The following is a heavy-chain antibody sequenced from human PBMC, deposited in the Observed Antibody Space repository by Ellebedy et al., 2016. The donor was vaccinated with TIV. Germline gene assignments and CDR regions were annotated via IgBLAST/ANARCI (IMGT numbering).Heavy chain of an antibody. D-gene: IGHD3-22*01. CDR1: GFTFTSHE. Sequence: ASVKVSXXSSGFTFTSHEYFWVRQAPGQGLEWMARVRAYNGDTNYAQKFQSRVTMTTDTSTSTLYMELRSLRADDTAVYYCARDGRQDYYDSSGYAVNPWGQGTLVTVSS. J-gene: IGHJ5*02. CDR3: ARDGRQDYYDSSGYAVNP. CDR2: VRAYNGDT. V-gene: IGHV1-18*01.